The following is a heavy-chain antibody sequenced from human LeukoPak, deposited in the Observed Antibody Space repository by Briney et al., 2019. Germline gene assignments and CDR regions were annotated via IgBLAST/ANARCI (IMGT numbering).Heavy chain of an antibody. CDR3: ARDPATGTTNDPTMGY. Sequence: PGGSLRLSCAASGFTFSSYSMNWVRQAPGKGLEWVSSINSGSSYLYYADSVKGRFTISRDNAKNSLYLQMNSLRAEDTAVYYCARDPATGTTNDPTMGYWGQGTLVTVSS. D-gene: IGHD1-1*01. V-gene: IGHV3-21*01. J-gene: IGHJ4*02. CDR1: GFTFSSYS. CDR2: INSGSSYL.